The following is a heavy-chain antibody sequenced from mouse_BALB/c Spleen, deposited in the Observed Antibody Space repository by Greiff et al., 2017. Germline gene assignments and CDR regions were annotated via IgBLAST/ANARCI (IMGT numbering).Heavy chain of an antibody. V-gene: IGHV7-3*02. Sequence: EVKVEESGGGLVQPGGSLRLSCATSGFTFTDYYMSWVRQPPGKALEWLGFIRNKANGYTTEYSASVKGRFTISRDNSQSILYLQMNTLRAEDSATYYCAREDAMDYWGQGTSVTVSS. J-gene: IGHJ4*01. CDR1: GFTFTDYY. CDR3: AREDAMDY. CDR2: IRNKANGYTT.